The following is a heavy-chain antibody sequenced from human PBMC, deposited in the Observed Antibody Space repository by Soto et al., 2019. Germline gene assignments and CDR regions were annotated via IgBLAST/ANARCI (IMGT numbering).Heavy chain of an antibody. Sequence: EVQLVESGGGLVQPVRSLRLSCAASGFTFDDYAMHWIRQAPGKGLEWVSGISWNSGSIGYADSVKGRFTISRDNAKNSLYLQMNSLRAEDTALYYCAKDVGYDILTGYPTGYFDYWGQGTLVTVSS. J-gene: IGHJ4*02. CDR1: GFTFDDYA. CDR3: AKDVGYDILTGYPTGYFDY. CDR2: ISWNSGSI. D-gene: IGHD3-9*01. V-gene: IGHV3-9*01.